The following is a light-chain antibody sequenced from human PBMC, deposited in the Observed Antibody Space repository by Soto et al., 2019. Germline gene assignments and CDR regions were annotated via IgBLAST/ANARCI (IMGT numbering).Light chain of an antibody. Sequence: DIQMTQSPSSLSASVGDRVTITCQASQDITNYLNWYQQKPGKAPTLLIYDASNLETGVPSRFSGSGSGTDFTFTINSLQPGDIATYYCQQYDNFPLTFGPGTKVDIK. CDR2: DAS. CDR1: QDITNY. J-gene: IGKJ3*01. V-gene: IGKV1-33*01. CDR3: QQYDNFPLT.